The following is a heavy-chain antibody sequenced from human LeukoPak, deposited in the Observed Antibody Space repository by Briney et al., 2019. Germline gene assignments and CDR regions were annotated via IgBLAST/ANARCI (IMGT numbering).Heavy chain of an antibody. CDR1: GFTFSSYG. V-gene: IGHV3-30*02. Sequence: PGGSLRLSCAASGFTFSSYGMHWVRQAPGKGLEWVAFIRYDGGNKYYADSVKGRFTISRDNSKNTLYLQMNSLRAEDTAVYYCAKDFGIVVVPVWGQGTLVTVSS. J-gene: IGHJ4*02. CDR3: AKDFGIVVVPV. CDR2: IRYDGGNK. D-gene: IGHD2-2*01.